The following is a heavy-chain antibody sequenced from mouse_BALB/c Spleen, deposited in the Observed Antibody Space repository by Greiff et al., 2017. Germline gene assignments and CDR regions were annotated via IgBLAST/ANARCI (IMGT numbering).Heavy chain of an antibody. D-gene: IGHD2-4*01. CDR2: IWGGGST. J-gene: IGHJ3*01. CDR1: GFSLTDYG. Sequence: VKVEESGPGLVAPSQSLSITCTVSGFSLTDYGVSWIRQPPGKGLEWLGVIWGGGSTYYNSALKSRLSISKDNSKSQVFLKMNSLQTDDTAMYYCARNGYDYDGVFAYWGQGTLVTVSA. V-gene: IGHV2-6-5*01. CDR3: ARNGYDYDGVFAY.